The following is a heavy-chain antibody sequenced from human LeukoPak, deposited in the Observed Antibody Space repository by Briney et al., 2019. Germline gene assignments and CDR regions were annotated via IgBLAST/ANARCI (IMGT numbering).Heavy chain of an antibody. CDR2: ISSSSSTI. D-gene: IGHD5-18*01. CDR1: GFPFSSHG. Sequence: GGSLRLSCAGSGFPFSSHGMNWVRQAPGKGLEWVSYISSSSSTIYYADSVKGRFTISRDNAKKSLYLQMNSLRAEDTAVYYCARDGPWIQLSSPRAFDIWGQGTMVTVSS. J-gene: IGHJ3*02. V-gene: IGHV3-48*01. CDR3: ARDGPWIQLSSPRAFDI.